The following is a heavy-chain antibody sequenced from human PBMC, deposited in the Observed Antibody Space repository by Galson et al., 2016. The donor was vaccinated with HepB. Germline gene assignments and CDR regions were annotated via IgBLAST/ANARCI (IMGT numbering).Heavy chain of an antibody. V-gene: IGHV1-3*01. CDR3: ARGSGSHYSPFDH. Sequence: YAIQWVRQAPGQSLAWMGWINDASGDTKYSQRFQARVTITRDTSASTAYMELQTLTYDDTAVYYCARGSGSHYSPFDHWGQGTLVIVSS. CDR2: INDASGDT. D-gene: IGHD3-10*01. J-gene: IGHJ4*02. CDR1: YA.